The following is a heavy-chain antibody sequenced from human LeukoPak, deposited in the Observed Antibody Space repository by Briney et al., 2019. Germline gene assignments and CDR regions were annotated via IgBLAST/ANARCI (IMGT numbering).Heavy chain of an antibody. CDR3: AREGGPYRPLDY. CDR1: GGSFSGYY. V-gene: IGHV4-34*01. CDR2: INNSGST. Sequence: SETLSLSCAVYGGSFSGYYWSWVGQPPGKGMEWIGEINNSGSTNYNPSLTSRGTISVDTYKNKFSLKLSSGNAADTAEDYCAREGGPYRPLDYSGQGTLVTVAS. J-gene: IGHJ4*02.